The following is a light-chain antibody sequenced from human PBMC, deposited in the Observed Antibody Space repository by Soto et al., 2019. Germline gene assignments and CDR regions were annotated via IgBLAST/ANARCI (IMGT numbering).Light chain of an antibody. J-gene: IGKJ1*01. CDR2: EAS. CDR3: QHYDSLRWT. V-gene: IGKV3-20*01. CDR1: QTVSSY. Sequence: EVGLTQSPATLSLSPGERATLSCRASQTVSSYLAWYQQKPGQAPRLLIYEASRRATGIPDRFSGSGSGTDFSLTISRLEPEDFAVYYCQHYDSLRWTFGLGTKVDIK.